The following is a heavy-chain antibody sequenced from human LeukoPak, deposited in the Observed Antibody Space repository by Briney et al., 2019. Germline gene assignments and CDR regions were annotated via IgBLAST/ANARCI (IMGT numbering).Heavy chain of an antibody. CDR2: IYYSGST. CDR3: ARQLAVAGTYYYYYYGMDV. V-gene: IGHV4-59*08. Sequence: ETLSLTCTVSGGSISSYYWSWIRQPPGKGLEWIGYIYYSGSTNYNPSLKSRVTISVDTSKNQFSLKLSSVTAADTAVYYCARQLAVAGTYYYYYYGMDVWGQGTMVTVSS. J-gene: IGHJ6*02. CDR1: GGSISSYY. D-gene: IGHD6-19*01.